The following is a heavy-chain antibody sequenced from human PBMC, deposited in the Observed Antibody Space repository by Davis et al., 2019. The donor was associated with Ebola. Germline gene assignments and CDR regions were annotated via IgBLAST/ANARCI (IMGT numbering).Heavy chain of an antibody. V-gene: IGHV3-30-3*01. CDR1: GFSFSGYA. D-gene: IGHD4-17*01. CDR2: ISLDGSNK. J-gene: IGHJ4*02. CDR3: ARHDYGDSHFDY. Sequence: GGSLRLSCAASGFSFSGYAMHWVRQAPGKGLEWVAVISLDGSNKYYADSVKGRFTISRDNSKNTLYLQMNSLRAEDTAVYYCARHDYGDSHFDYWGQGTLVTVSS.